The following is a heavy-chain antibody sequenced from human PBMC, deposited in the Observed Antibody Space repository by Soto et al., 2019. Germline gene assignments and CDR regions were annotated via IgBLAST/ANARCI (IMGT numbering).Heavy chain of an antibody. V-gene: IGHV3-30*18. D-gene: IGHD2-15*01. CDR2: ISYDGSNK. CDR3: AKGLGMVVASALDY. Sequence: QVQLVESGGGVVQPGRSLRLSCAASGFTFSSYGMHWVRQAPGKELEWVAVISYDGSNKYYADSVKGRFTISRDNSKNTLYLQMNSLRAEDTAVYYCAKGLGMVVASALDYWGQGTLVTVSS. J-gene: IGHJ4*02. CDR1: GFTFSSYG.